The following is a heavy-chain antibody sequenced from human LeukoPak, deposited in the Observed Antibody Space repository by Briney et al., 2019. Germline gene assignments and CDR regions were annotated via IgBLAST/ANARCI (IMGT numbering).Heavy chain of an antibody. CDR1: GSSITSSTYH. Sequence: SETLCLTCTVAGSSITSSTYHWGWIRQPPGKGLEWIGTIHYSGSTYKNPSLESRVTLFVEMSKNQFTLKLSSVTAADTAVYYCARVVPDPYSRDYYYYMDVWGEGTTVAVSS. CDR3: ARVVPDPYSRDYYYYMDV. CDR2: IHYSGST. D-gene: IGHD2-15*01. J-gene: IGHJ6*03. V-gene: IGHV4-39*01.